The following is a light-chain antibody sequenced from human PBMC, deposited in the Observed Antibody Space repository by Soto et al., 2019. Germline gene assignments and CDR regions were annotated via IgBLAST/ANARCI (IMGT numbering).Light chain of an antibody. CDR1: SSDVGSYKY. V-gene: IGLV2-8*01. CDR3: SSYAGSNAKGV. CDR2: EVN. J-gene: IGLJ3*02. Sequence: QSSLTQPPSASGSPGQSVTISCTGTSSDVGSYKYVSWYQQHPGKAPKLIIYEVNRRPSGVPDRFSGSKSGNTASLTVSGLQAEDEADYYCSSYAGSNAKGVFGGGTKLTVL.